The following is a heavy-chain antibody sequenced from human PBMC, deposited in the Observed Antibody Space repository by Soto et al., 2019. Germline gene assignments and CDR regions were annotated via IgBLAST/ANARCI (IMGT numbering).Heavy chain of an antibody. J-gene: IGHJ6*03. CDR3: ARDRGYCTNGVCYARYYMDV. V-gene: IGHV3-64*01. CDR1: GFPFSSYA. CDR2: ISSNGGST. Sequence: GGSLRLSCAASGFPFSSYAMHWVRQAPGKGLEYVSAISSNGGSTYYANSVKGRFTISRDNSKNTLYLQMGSLRAEDMAVYYCARDRGYCTNGVCYARYYMDVWGKGTTVTVSS. D-gene: IGHD2-8*01.